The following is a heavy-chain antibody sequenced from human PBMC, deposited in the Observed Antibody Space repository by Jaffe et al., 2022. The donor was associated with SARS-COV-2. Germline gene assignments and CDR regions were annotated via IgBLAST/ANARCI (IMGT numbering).Heavy chain of an antibody. CDR3: ARRYETTVRDVSGSYYTQHHAPFDP. V-gene: IGHV4-39*01. D-gene: IGHD3-10*01. CDR2: IYYSGST. Sequence: QLQLQESGPGLVKPSETLSLTCTVSGGSISSSSYYWGWIRQPPGKGLEWIGSIYYSGSTYYNPSLKSRVTISVDTSKNQFSLKLSSVTAADTAVYYCARRYETTVRDVSGSYYTQHHAPFDPWGQGTLVTVSS. CDR1: GGSISSSSYY. J-gene: IGHJ5*02.